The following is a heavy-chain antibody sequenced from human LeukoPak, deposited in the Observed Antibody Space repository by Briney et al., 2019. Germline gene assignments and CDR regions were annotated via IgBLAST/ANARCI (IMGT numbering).Heavy chain of an antibody. CDR1: GYTFTSYG. V-gene: IGHV1-18*01. CDR3: ARGGSYCSSTSCPRFDY. D-gene: IGHD2-2*01. CDR2: ISVYNGNT. J-gene: IGHJ4*02. Sequence: ASVKVSCKASGYTFTSYGISWVRQAPGQGLEWMGWISVYNGNTNYAQKLQGRVTMTTDTSTSTAYMELRSLRSDDTAVYYCARGGSYCSSTSCPRFDYWGQGTLVTVSS.